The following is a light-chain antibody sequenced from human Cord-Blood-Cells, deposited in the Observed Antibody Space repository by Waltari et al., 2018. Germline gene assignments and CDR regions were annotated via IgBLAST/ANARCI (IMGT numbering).Light chain of an antibody. CDR3: CSYAGSYTFV. CDR2: NVS. CDR1: SRDVGGYNY. Sequence: QSALTQPRSVSGSPGQSVTISCTGTSRDVGGYNYVSWYQQHPSKAPKLMIYNVSKRPSGVPDRFSSSKSGNTASLTISGLQAEDEADYYCCSYAGSYTFVFGTGTKVTVL. V-gene: IGLV2-11*01. J-gene: IGLJ1*01.